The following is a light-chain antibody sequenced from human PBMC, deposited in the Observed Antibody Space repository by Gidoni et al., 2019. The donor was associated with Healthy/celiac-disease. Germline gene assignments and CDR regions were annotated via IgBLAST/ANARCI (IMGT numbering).Light chain of an antibody. V-gene: IGKV4-1*01. Sequence: DSVMTQSPDSLAVSLGERATINCKSSQSVLYSSNNKNYLAWYQQKPGQPPKLLIYWASTRESGVPDRFSGSGSGTDFTLTISSLQAEDLAVYYCQQYYSTPPYTFGQGTKLEIK. CDR3: QQYYSTPPYT. J-gene: IGKJ2*01. CDR2: WAS. CDR1: QSVLYSSNNKNY.